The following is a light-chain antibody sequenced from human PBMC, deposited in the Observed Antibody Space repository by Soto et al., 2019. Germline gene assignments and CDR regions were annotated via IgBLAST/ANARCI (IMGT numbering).Light chain of an antibody. V-gene: IGKV1D-8*01. CDR3: QQYYSFPPT. Sequence: VIWMTQSPSFLSASXGDRVTICXXMSQGISSYLAWYQQKPGKAPELLIYAASTLQSGVPSRFSGSGSGTDFTLTISCLQSEDFATYYCQQYYSFPPTFGQGTKVDTK. CDR2: AAS. CDR1: QGISSY. J-gene: IGKJ1*01.